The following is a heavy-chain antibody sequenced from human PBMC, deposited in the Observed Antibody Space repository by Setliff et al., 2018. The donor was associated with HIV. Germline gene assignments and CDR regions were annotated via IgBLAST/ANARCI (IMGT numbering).Heavy chain of an antibody. CDR1: GFTFNDYA. CDR3: VKDGTLIGRYYQFFDA. CDR2: ITWNSDNT. V-gene: IGHV3-9*01. D-gene: IGHD1-26*01. J-gene: IGHJ6*04. Sequence: LRLSCTASGFTFNDYAMHWVRQPPGKGLEWVSGITWNSDNTYYADSVKGRFTISRDNAKNSVYLQMTSLRPEDTAFYCCVKDGTLIGRYYQFFDAWGKGIMVTVSS.